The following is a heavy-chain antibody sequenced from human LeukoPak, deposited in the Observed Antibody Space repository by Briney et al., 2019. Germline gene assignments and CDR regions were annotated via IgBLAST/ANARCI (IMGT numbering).Heavy chain of an antibody. J-gene: IGHJ4*02. CDR3: ARASFPGYSSSWYQDY. D-gene: IGHD6-13*01. V-gene: IGHV3-30*03. CDR2: ISYDGSHK. Sequence: PGGSLRLSCAASGITFRSYGMHWVRQAPGKGLEWVAVISYDGSHKYYADSVKGRFTISRDNSKNTLYLQMNSLRAEDTAVYYCARASFPGYSSSWYQDYWGQGTLVTVSS. CDR1: GITFRSYG.